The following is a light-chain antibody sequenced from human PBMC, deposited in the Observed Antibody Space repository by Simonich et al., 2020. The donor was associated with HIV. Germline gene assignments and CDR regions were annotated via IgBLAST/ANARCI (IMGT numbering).Light chain of an antibody. V-gene: IGLV2-23*03. CDR1: SSDVGSYKL. J-gene: IGLJ2*01. Sequence: QSALTKPASVSGSPGQSITISCTGTSSDVGSYKLVSWHQQTPGKAPKLMIYEGSKRPSGVSNLFSGSKSGNTSSLTISGLQAEDEADYYCCSYAGSSTFVFGGGTKLTVL. CDR2: EGS. CDR3: CSYAGSSTFV.